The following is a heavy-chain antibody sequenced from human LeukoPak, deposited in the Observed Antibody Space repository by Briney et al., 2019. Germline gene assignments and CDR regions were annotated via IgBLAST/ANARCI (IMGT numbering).Heavy chain of an antibody. J-gene: IGHJ4*02. CDR1: GGTFSSYA. V-gene: IGHV1-69*05. CDR2: IIPIFGTA. D-gene: IGHD1-26*01. CDR3: ASEDVMVRATPHDY. Sequence: SVNLSSKAYGGTFSSYAISWERQAPGQGLEWMGRIIPIFGTANYAQKFQGRVTITTDESTSTAYMELSSLRSEDTAVYYWASEDVMVRATPHDYGRQGTRVTVSS.